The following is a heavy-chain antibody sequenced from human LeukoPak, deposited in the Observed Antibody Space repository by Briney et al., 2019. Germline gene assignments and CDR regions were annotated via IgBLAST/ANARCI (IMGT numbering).Heavy chain of an antibody. V-gene: IGHV1-46*01. CDR3: ASFTGGYYDSSGYYQAEYFQH. Sequence: GASVKVSCKASGYTFTSYYMHWVRQAPGQGLEWMGIINPSGGSTSYAQKFQGRVTMTRDMSTSTVYMELSSLRSEDTAVYYCASFTGGYYDSSGYYQAEYFQHWGQGTLVTVSS. CDR2: INPSGGST. D-gene: IGHD3-22*01. CDR1: GYTFTSYY. J-gene: IGHJ1*01.